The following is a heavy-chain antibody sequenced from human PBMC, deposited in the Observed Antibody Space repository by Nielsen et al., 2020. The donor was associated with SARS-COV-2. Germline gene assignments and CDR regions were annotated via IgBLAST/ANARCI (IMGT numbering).Heavy chain of an antibody. CDR1: GFTFSSYA. CDR2: ISGSGGST. D-gene: IGHD2-2*03. Sequence: GESLKISCAASGFTFSSYAMSWVRQAPGKGLEWVSAISGSGGSTYSADSVKGRFTISRDNSKNTLYLQMNSLRAEDTAVYYCANAPLGYCSSTSCYVIDYWGQGTLVTVSS. V-gene: IGHV3-23*01. J-gene: IGHJ4*02. CDR3: ANAPLGYCSSTSCYVIDY.